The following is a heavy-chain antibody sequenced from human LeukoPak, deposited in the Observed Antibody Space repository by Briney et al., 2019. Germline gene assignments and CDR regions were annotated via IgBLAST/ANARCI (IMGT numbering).Heavy chain of an antibody. Sequence: GGSLRLSCAASGFTVSSNYMSWVRQAPGKGLEWVSVIYSGGSTYYADSVKGRFTISRDNSKNTLYLQVNSLRAEDTAVYYCAREGGSYSSSWYYYLDYWGQGTLVTVSS. J-gene: IGHJ4*02. V-gene: IGHV3-66*01. CDR2: IYSGGST. CDR1: GFTVSSNY. CDR3: AREGGSYSSSWYYYLDY. D-gene: IGHD6-13*01.